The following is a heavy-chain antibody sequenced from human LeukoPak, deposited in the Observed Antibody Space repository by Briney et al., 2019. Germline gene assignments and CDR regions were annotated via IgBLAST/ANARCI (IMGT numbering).Heavy chain of an antibody. CDR3: AKETTWNVVDY. Sequence: PSAGSLRLSCAASGFTFSSHAMSWVRQAPGKGLEGVSGISGSGGSTYYAYSVKGRFTISRDNSKNTLYVQMNSLRAEDTAVYYCAKETTWNVVDYWGQGTLVTVSS. V-gene: IGHV3-23*01. CDR1: GFTFSSHA. J-gene: IGHJ4*02. CDR2: ISGSGGST. D-gene: IGHD1-1*01.